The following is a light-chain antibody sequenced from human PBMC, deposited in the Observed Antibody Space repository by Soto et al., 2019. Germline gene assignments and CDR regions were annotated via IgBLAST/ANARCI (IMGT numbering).Light chain of an antibody. V-gene: IGKV3-20*01. Sequence: VLTQSPDIVSMSRGERATISCRASQPIGGDYLAWYQQRPGQAPRLLMFGVSTRAAAISDRFSGAGSGTDFNLTINSLETEDVAVYYCQHYGSWYSFGQGTHVDI. J-gene: IGKJ2*01. CDR1: QPIGGDY. CDR2: GVS. CDR3: QHYGSWYS.